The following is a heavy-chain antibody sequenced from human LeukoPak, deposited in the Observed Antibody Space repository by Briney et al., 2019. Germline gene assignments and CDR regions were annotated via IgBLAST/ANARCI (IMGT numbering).Heavy chain of an antibody. Sequence: KSGGSLRLSCAASGFTVSSNYMSWVRQAPGKGLEWVSVIYSGGSTYYADSVKGRFTISRDNSKNTLYLQMNSLRAEDAAVYYCARAASSGWYQSWFDPWGQGTLVTVSS. CDR3: ARAASSGWYQSWFDP. V-gene: IGHV3-53*01. CDR1: GFTVSSNY. CDR2: IYSGGST. D-gene: IGHD6-19*01. J-gene: IGHJ5*02.